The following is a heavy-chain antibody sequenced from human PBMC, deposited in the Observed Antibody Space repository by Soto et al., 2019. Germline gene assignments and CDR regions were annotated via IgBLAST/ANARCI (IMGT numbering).Heavy chain of an antibody. V-gene: IGHV1-8*01. Sequence: GASVKVSCKASGYTFTSYDINWVRQATGQGLEWMGWMNPNSGNTGYAQKFQGRVTMTRNTSISTAYMELSSLRSEDTAVYYCARNIIYYYGSGSYIDAFDIWGQGTMVTVSS. J-gene: IGHJ3*02. CDR3: ARNIIYYYGSGSYIDAFDI. CDR2: MNPNSGNT. D-gene: IGHD3-10*01. CDR1: GYTFTSYD.